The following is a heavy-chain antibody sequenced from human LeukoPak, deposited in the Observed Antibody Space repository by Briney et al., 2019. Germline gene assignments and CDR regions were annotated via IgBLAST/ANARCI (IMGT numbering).Heavy chain of an antibody. CDR2: INPSGGST. CDR1: GYTFTSYY. D-gene: IGHD3-22*01. CDR3: AREDYYDSTSHAFDI. J-gene: IGHJ3*02. V-gene: IGHV1-46*01. Sequence: GASVKVSCKASGYTFTSYYMHWVRQAPGQGLEWMGIINPSGGSTSYAQKFQGRVTMTRDMSTSTAYMELSRLRSDDTAVYYCAREDYYDSTSHAFDIWGQGTMVTVSS.